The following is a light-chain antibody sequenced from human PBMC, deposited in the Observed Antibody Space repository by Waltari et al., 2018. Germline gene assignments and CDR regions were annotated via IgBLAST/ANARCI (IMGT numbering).Light chain of an antibody. Sequence: DIQLTQYPSFLSASVGDRVTITCRASQGITTYLAWYQQKPGKAPKILIYGASTLQSGVPSRFSGSGSGTEFTLTISSLQPEDFATYYCQQLHSYPRTFGQGTKLEIK. CDR2: GAS. V-gene: IGKV1-9*01. CDR3: QQLHSYPRT. CDR1: QGITTY. J-gene: IGKJ2*01.